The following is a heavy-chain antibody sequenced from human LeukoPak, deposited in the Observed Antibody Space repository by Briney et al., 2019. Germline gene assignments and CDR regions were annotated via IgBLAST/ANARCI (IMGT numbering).Heavy chain of an antibody. Sequence: ASVKVSCKASGGTFSSYAISWVRQAPGQGLEWMGGIIPIFGTANYAQKFQGRVTITADKSTSTAYMELSSLRSEDTAVYYCARVLGGIAANGVGYYYYYYMDVWGKGTTVTVSS. CDR2: IIPIFGTA. CDR1: GGTFSSYA. D-gene: IGHD6-13*01. J-gene: IGHJ6*03. V-gene: IGHV1-69*06. CDR3: ARVLGGIAANGVGYYYYYYMDV.